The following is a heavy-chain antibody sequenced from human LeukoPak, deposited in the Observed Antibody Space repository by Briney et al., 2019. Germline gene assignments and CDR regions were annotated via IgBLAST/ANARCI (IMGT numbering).Heavy chain of an antibody. CDR2: IYYSGST. D-gene: IGHD3-10*01. CDR3: ARDLRGPLGYFDL. CDR1: GGSISSYY. J-gene: IGHJ2*01. Sequence: SETLSLTCNVSGGSISSYYWSWIRQPPGKGLEWIGYIYYSGSTNYNPSLKSRVTISVDTSKNQFSLKLSSVTAADTAVYYCARDLRGPLGYFDLWGRGTLVTVSS. V-gene: IGHV4-59*01.